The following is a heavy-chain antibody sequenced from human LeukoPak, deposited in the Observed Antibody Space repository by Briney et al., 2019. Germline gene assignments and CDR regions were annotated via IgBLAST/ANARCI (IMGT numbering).Heavy chain of an antibody. CDR2: IYYSGST. D-gene: IGHD3-10*01. CDR3: RLGAPGDVDY. Sequence: SETLSLTCTVSGGSISSYYWSWIRQPPGKGLEWIGYIYYSGSTNYNPSLKSRVTISVDTSKNQFSLKLSSVTAADTAVYYCRLGAPGDVDYWGQGTLVTVSS. J-gene: IGHJ4*02. V-gene: IGHV4-59*01. CDR1: GGSISSYY.